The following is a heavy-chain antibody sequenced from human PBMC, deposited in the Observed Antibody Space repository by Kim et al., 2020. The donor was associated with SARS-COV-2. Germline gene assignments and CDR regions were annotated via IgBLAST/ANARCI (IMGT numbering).Heavy chain of an antibody. Sequence: GGSLRLSCAASGFTFSSYWMSWVRQAPGKGLEWVANIKQDGSEKYYVDSVKGRFTISRDNAKNSLYLQMNSLRAEDTAVYYCARVDWDSGYDYRRYYFDYWGQGTLVTVSS. CDR2: IKQDGSEK. V-gene: IGHV3-7*05. CDR1: GFTFSSYW. CDR3: ARVDWDSGYDYRRYYFDY. D-gene: IGHD5-12*01. J-gene: IGHJ4*02.